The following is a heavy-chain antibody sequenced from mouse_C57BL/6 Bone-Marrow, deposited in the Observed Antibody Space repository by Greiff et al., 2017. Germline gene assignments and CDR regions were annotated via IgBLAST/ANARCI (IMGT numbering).Heavy chain of an antibody. D-gene: IGHD1-1*01. CDR3: AAASSPYAMDY. Sequence: EVQRVESGGGLVQSGRSLRLSCATSGFTFSDFYMEWVRQAPGKGLEWIAASRNKANDYTTEYSASVKGRFIVSRDTSQSILYLQMNALRAEDTAIYYCAAASSPYAMDYWGQGTSVTVSS. V-gene: IGHV7-1*01. J-gene: IGHJ4*01. CDR1: GFTFSDFY. CDR2: SRNKANDYTT.